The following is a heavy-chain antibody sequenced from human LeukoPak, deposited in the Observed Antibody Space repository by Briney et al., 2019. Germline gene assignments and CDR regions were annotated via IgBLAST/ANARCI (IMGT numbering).Heavy chain of an antibody. D-gene: IGHD3-22*01. CDR1: GGTFSSYA. CDR2: IIPILGIA. V-gene: IGHV1-69*04. J-gene: IGHJ3*01. CDR3: ARSYYDSSGYYSHLGRAFDL. Sequence: SVKVSCKASGGTFSSYAISWVRQAPGQGLEWMGRIIPILGIANYAQKFQGRVTITADKSTSTAYMELSSLRSEDTAVYYCARSYYDSSGYYSHLGRAFDLWGQRTMVTVSS.